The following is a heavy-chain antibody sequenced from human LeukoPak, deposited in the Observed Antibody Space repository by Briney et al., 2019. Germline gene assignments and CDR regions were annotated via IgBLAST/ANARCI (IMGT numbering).Heavy chain of an antibody. J-gene: IGHJ4*02. CDR1: GVTVGNNY. D-gene: IGHD6-6*01. V-gene: IGHV3-66*01. CDR2: IYSGGST. CDR3: ARDPPAVAANTYG. Sequence: GGSLRLSCAASGVTVGNNYMNWVRQAPGKGLKWVSLIYSGGSTHYADSVKGRFTISRDNSKNTLYLQMNSLRVDDTAAYYCARDPPAVAANTYGWGQGTLVTVSS.